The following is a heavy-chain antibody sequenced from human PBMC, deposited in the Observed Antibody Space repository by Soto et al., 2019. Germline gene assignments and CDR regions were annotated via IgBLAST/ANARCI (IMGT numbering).Heavy chain of an antibody. CDR2: IIPIFGTA. J-gene: IGHJ4*02. D-gene: IGHD3-10*01. CDR1: GGTFRSHV. CDR3: ARGIGFGELSE. V-gene: IGHV1-69*12. Sequence: QVQLVQSGAEVKKPGSSVKVSCKASGGTFRSHVISWVRQAPGQGLEWMGGIIPIFGTANYAQRFQGRVTIIADESTSTAYMELGSLTSEDTAIYYCARGIGFGELSEWGQGTLVTVSS.